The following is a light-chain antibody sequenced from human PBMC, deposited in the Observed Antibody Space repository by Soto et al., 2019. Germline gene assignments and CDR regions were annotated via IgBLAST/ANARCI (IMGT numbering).Light chain of an antibody. Sequence: ESVLTQAPGTLSLSPGERATLSCRASQSVTSNYLAWYQQKPGQAPRLLIYGASKRATGIPDRFSGSGSGTDFTLITSRPDPEDFAVYYCQQYGSSRTFGLGTKVDIK. CDR1: QSVTSNY. CDR2: GAS. J-gene: IGKJ1*01. CDR3: QQYGSSRT. V-gene: IGKV3-20*01.